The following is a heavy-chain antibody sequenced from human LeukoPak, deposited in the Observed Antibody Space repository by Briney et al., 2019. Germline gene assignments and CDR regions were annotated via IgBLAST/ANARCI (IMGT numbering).Heavy chain of an antibody. D-gene: IGHD1-26*01. J-gene: IGHJ3*02. CDR1: GFTFSSYA. CDR3: TTEVLEGATDGTFDI. Sequence: GGSLRLSCAASGFTFSSYAMHWVRQAPGKGLEWVAVISYDGSNKYYADSVKGRFTISRDNSKNTLYLQMNSLKTEDTAVYYCTTEVLEGATDGTFDIWGQGTMVTVSS. CDR2: ISYDGSNK. V-gene: IGHV3-30-3*01.